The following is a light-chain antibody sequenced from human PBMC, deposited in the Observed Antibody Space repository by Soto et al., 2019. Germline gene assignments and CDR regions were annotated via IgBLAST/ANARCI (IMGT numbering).Light chain of an antibody. CDR2: GAS. CDR3: QQYGSSSPTT. Sequence: EIVLTQSPGTLSLSPGEGATLSCRASQSVTSNYLAWYQQRPGQAPRLLIYGASSRATGIPDRFSGGGSGTDFTLTISRLEPDDFAVDYCQQYGSSSPTTFGQGTRLEIE. V-gene: IGKV3-20*01. J-gene: IGKJ5*01. CDR1: QSVTSNY.